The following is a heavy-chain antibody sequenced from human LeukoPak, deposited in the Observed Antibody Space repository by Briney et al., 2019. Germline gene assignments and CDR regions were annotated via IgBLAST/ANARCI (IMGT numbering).Heavy chain of an antibody. Sequence: GGSLRLSCAASGFTFSSYWMSWVRQAPGKGLEWVANIKQDGSEKYYVDSVKGRFTISRDNAKNSLYLQMNSLRAEDTAVYYCARGTKYSSGWPTYYYYYMDVWGKGTTVTVSS. D-gene: IGHD6-19*01. CDR1: GFTFSSYW. J-gene: IGHJ6*03. CDR2: IKQDGSEK. CDR3: ARGTKYSSGWPTYYYYYMDV. V-gene: IGHV3-7*01.